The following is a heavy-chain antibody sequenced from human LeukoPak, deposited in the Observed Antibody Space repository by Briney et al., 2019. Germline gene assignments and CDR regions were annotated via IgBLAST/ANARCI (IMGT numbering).Heavy chain of an antibody. CDR3: ARGDIVVVPAPVDP. J-gene: IGHJ5*02. V-gene: IGHV3-11*04. D-gene: IGHD2-2*01. Sequence: GGSLRLSCAASGFTFSDYYMSWIRQAPGKGLEWVSYISSSGSTIYYADSVKGRFTISRDNAKNSVYLQMNSLRAEDTAVYYCARGDIVVVPAPVDPWGQGTLVTVSS. CDR1: GFTFSDYY. CDR2: ISSSGSTI.